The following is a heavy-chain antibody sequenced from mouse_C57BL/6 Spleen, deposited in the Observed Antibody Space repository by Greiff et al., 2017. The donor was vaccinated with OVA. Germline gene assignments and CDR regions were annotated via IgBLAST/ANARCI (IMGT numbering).Heavy chain of an antibody. CDR2: ISSGSSTI. V-gene: IGHV5-17*01. J-gene: IGHJ4*01. D-gene: IGHD3-3*01. CDR3: ARKAGPHAMDY. Sequence: EWVAYISSGSSTIYYADTVKGRFTISRDNAKNTLFLQMTSLRSEDTAMYYCARKAGPHAMDYWGQGTSVTVSS.